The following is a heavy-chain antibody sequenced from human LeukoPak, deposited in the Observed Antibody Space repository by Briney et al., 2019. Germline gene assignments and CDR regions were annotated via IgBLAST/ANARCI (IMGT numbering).Heavy chain of an antibody. CDR1: GFSIYSYA. J-gene: IGHJ4*02. CDR2: ISNSGYNT. D-gene: IGHD1-26*01. CDR3: ARHDGSSFIYYIDH. V-gene: IGHV3-23*01. Sequence: GGSLRLSCAAPGFSIYSYAMSWVRQAPGKGLEWVSTISNSGYNTWYADAVKGRFTIARDDSQNTFYLQMSGLRAEDTALYYCARHDGSSFIYYIDHWGQGALVTVSS.